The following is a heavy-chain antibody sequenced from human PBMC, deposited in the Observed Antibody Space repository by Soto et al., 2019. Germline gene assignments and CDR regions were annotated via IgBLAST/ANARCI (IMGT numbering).Heavy chain of an antibody. Sequence: SVKVSCKASGGTFSSYTISWVRQAPGQGLEWMGRIIPILGIANYAQKFQGRVTITADKSTSTAYMELSSLRSEDTAVYYCARDDLPEYADYSLLLAYWGQGTLVTVSS. D-gene: IGHD4-17*01. CDR1: GGTFSSYT. CDR2: IIPILGIA. V-gene: IGHV1-69*04. J-gene: IGHJ4*02. CDR3: ARDDLPEYADYSLLLAY.